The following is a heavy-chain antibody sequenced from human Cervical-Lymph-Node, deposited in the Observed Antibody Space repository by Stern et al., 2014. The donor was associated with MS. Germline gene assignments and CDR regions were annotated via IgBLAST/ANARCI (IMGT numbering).Heavy chain of an antibody. Sequence: VQLVESGPGLVKPSQTLSLTCTVSGASISSGTYYWSWIRQPAGKGLEWIGRIYNSGATNYNPSLKSRVTISLYTSKNLFSLKLPSVTAADTAVYYCARDDALGPTRYHYAMDVWGQGTTVTVSS. CDR2: IYNSGAT. D-gene: IGHD1-26*01. J-gene: IGHJ6*02. CDR3: ARDDALGPTRYHYAMDV. CDR1: GASISSGTYY. V-gene: IGHV4-61*02.